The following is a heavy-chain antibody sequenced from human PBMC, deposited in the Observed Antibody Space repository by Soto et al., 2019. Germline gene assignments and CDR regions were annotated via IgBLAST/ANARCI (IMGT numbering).Heavy chain of an antibody. CDR3: VRDGEGF. CDR1: GFTFSSHW. CDR2: INTDSSEI. J-gene: IGHJ4*02. D-gene: IGHD2-21*01. V-gene: IGHV3-74*01. Sequence: EVQLVESGGGLVQPGGSLRLSCVASGFTFSSHWMHWVRRVPGRGLLWVSRINTDSSEIDYADSVKGRFTVSRDNAKNTMWLQMNSLRAEDTAVYYCVRDGEGFWGQGTLVTVSS.